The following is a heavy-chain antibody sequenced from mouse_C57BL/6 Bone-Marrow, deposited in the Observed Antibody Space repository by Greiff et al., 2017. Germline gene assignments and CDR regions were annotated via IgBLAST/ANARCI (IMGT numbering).Heavy chain of an antibody. CDR3: ARGDYYGSSYGYFDV. CDR2: IYPGGGYT. CDR1: GYTFTNYW. D-gene: IGHD1-1*01. Sequence: VQLQQSGAELVRPGTSVKMSCKASGYTFTNYWIGWAKQRPGHGLEWIGDIYPGGGYTNYNEKFKGKATLTADKSSSTAYMQFSSLTSEDSAIYYWARGDYYGSSYGYFDVWGTGTTVTVSS. V-gene: IGHV1-63*01. J-gene: IGHJ1*03.